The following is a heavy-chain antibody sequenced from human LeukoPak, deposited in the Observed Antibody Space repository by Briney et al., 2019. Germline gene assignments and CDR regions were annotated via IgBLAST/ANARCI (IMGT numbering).Heavy chain of an antibody. J-gene: IGHJ5*02. D-gene: IGHD6-19*01. CDR1: GFTFIYYY. CDR2: ISSSNSYT. CDR3: ARGTVAAPNWFDP. Sequence: GGSLGLSFPASGFTFIYYYMRWIRKAPGKGLDWVAYISSSNSYTNFADSVKGRFTISRDNAKNSMYLQMNSLRAEDTAVYYCARGTVAAPNWFDPRGQGTLVTVSS. V-gene: IGHV3-11*06.